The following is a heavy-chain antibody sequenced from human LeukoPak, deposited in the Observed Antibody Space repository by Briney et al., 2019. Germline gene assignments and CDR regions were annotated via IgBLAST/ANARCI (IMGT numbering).Heavy chain of an antibody. Sequence: PGGSLRLSCAASGFTFSSYEMNWVRQAPGKGLEWVSYISSSGSTVYYADSVKGRFTISRDNAKNSLYLQMNSLRAEDTAVYYCARANEYTGPGYSSSWYPLVVVTDIDYWGQGTLVTVSS. D-gene: IGHD6-13*01. CDR1: GFTFSSYE. CDR3: ARANEYTGPGYSSSWYPLVVVTDIDY. CDR2: ISSSGSTV. J-gene: IGHJ4*02. V-gene: IGHV3-48*03.